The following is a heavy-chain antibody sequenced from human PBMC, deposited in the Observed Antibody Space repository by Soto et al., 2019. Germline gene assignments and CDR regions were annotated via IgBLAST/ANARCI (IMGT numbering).Heavy chain of an antibody. CDR3: ARVKGGYYGSGSYYTYFDY. V-gene: IGHV4-59*01. CDR2: IYYSGST. CDR1: GGSISSYY. Sequence: QVQLQESGPGLVKPSETLSLTCTVSGGSISSYYWSWIRQPPGKGLEWIGYIYYSGSTNYNPSLKSRVTISVDTSKNQFSLKLSSVTAADTAVYYCARVKGGYYGSGSYYTYFDYWGQGTLVTVSS. D-gene: IGHD3-10*01. J-gene: IGHJ4*02.